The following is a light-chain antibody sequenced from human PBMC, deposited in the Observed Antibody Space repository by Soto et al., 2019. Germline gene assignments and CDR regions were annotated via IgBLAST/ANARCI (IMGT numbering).Light chain of an antibody. V-gene: IGKV3-15*01. J-gene: IGKJ2*01. Sequence: EIVTTQYPATLSVSPGERVTLSCRASQSVSRDLAWYQQKPGQAPRLLIYAASTRATGIPARFSGSGSGTEFTLTISSLQSEDFALYYCQHYNDWVKTFGQGTKLEIK. CDR1: QSVSRD. CDR2: AAS. CDR3: QHYNDWVKT.